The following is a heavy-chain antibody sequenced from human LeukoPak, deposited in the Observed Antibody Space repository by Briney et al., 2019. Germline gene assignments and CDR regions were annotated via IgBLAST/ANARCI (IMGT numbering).Heavy chain of an antibody. CDR3: ARRAKSPYSSSWYDPEFDY. CDR1: GYTFTSYA. J-gene: IGHJ4*02. CDR2: INTNTGNP. V-gene: IGHV7-4-1*02. Sequence: ASVKVSFTASGYTFTSYAMNWVRQAPGQGLEWMGWINTNTGNPTYAQGFTGRFVFSLDTSVSTAYLQISSLKAEDTAVYYCARRAKSPYSSSWYDPEFDYWGQGTLVTVSS. D-gene: IGHD6-13*01.